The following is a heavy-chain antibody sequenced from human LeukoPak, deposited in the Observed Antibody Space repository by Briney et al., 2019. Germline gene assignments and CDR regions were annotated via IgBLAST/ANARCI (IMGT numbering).Heavy chain of an antibody. CDR3: AREVGGSAFDI. Sequence: GGSLRRSCAASGFTVSSNYMSWVRQAPGKGLEWVSIIYSGGSTYYADSVKGRFTISRHNSKNTLYLQMNSLRAEDTAVYYCAREVGGSAFDIWGQGTMVTVSS. CDR1: GFTVSSNY. J-gene: IGHJ3*02. D-gene: IGHD3-16*01. V-gene: IGHV3-53*04. CDR2: IYSGGST.